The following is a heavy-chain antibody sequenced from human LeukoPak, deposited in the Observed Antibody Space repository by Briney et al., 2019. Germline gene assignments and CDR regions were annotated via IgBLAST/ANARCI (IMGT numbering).Heavy chain of an antibody. Sequence: PGGSLRLSCAASGFTFSSYAMSWVRQAPGKGLEWVSAISGSGGSTYYADSVKGRFTISRDNSKNTLYLQMNSLSVEDTAFYYCARAQIAVMTATGPLDYWGQGIQVTVSS. D-gene: IGHD2-21*02. V-gene: IGHV3-23*01. CDR3: ARAQIAVMTATGPLDY. CDR2: ISGSGGST. J-gene: IGHJ4*02. CDR1: GFTFSSYA.